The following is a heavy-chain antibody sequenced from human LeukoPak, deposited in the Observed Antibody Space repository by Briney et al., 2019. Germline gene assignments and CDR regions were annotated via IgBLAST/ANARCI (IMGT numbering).Heavy chain of an antibody. Sequence: GGSLRLSCAASGFTFSSYSMNWVRQAPGKGLEWVAVTSYDGSNKAYADSVKGRFTISRDNSKNTLFLQMDSLRTDDTAIYYCARGEYYYGMDVWGQGTTVTVSS. D-gene: IGHD1-26*01. CDR3: ARGEYYYGMDV. CDR1: GFTFSSYS. V-gene: IGHV3-30*03. J-gene: IGHJ6*02. CDR2: TSYDGSNK.